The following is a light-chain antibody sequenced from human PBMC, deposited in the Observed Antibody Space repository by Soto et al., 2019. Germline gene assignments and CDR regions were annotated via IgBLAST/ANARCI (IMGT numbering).Light chain of an antibody. CDR1: QSVSSN. V-gene: IGKV3-15*01. CDR3: QQYNNWPPMA. J-gene: IGKJ1*01. CDR2: GAS. Sequence: EIVMTQSPATLSVSPGERATLSCRASQSVSSNLARYQQKPGQAPRLLIYGASARATGIPARFSGSGSGTEFTLTISSLQSGDFAVYDCQQYNNWPPMAFGQGTKVEIK.